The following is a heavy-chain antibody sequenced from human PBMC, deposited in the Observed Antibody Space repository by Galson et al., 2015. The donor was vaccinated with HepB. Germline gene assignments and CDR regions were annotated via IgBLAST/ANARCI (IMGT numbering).Heavy chain of an antibody. CDR1: GFTFSSYW. V-gene: IGHV3-7*03. J-gene: IGHJ6*02. CDR3: ARRISLVRGIITKPDYYYGMDV. CDR2: INQVGSSK. Sequence: SLRLSCAASGFTFSSYWMNWVRQAPGKGLEWVAHINQVGSSKYYVDSVKGRFTISRDNAKDSVYLQLDSLRAEDTAVYYCARRISLVRGIITKPDYYYGMDVWGQGTTVTVAS. D-gene: IGHD3-10*01.